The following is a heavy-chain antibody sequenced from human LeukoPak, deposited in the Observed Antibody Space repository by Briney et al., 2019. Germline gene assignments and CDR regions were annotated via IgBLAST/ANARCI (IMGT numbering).Heavy chain of an antibody. V-gene: IGHV4-61*01. CDR2: IYYSGST. J-gene: IGHJ3*02. D-gene: IGHD3-22*01. CDR3: AREWLSSAFDI. CDR1: GGSITSSSYY. Sequence: SETLSLTCTDSGGSITSSSYYWSWLRQSPGKGLEWIGYIYYSGSTNYNPSLKSRVTISVDTSKNQFSLKLSSVTAADTAVYYCAREWLSSAFDIWGQGTMVTVSS.